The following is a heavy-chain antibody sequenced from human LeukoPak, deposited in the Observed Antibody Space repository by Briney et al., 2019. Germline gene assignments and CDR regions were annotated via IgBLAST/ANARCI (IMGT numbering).Heavy chain of an antibody. V-gene: IGHV3-21*01. CDR2: ISSIASDI. D-gene: IGHD2-21*02. Sequence: LRLSCAASGCTFSIYSMNWVRQAAGKGLEWVSSISSIASDIFYPDSLKGRCTISRDNAKNSLYLQMNSLSAEDKAVYYCAREQTEVSPPGWGQGTLVTVSS. J-gene: IGHJ4*02. CDR1: GCTFSIYS. CDR3: AREQTEVSPPG.